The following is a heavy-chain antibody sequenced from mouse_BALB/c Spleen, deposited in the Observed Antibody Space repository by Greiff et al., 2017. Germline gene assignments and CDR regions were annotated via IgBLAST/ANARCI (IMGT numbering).Heavy chain of an antibody. CDR2: ISSGGST. J-gene: IGHJ4*01. V-gene: IGHV5-6-5*01. CDR3: ARGGITTVMDY. D-gene: IGHD1-1*01. Sequence: EVKVEESGGGLVKPGGSLKLSCAASGFTFSSYAMSWVRQTPEKRLEWVASISSGGSTYYPDSVKGRFTISRDNARNILYLQMSSLRSEDTAMYYCARGGITTVMDYWGQGTSVTVSS. CDR1: GFTFSSYA.